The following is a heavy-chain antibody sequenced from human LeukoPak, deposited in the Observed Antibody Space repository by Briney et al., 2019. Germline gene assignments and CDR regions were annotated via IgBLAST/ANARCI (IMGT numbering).Heavy chain of an antibody. CDR1: GYIFTNYG. CDR2: ISAHNGNT. J-gene: IGHJ5*01. D-gene: IGHD2-8*02. Sequence: GASVKVSGKASGYIFTNYGLSWVRQAPGQRFEWMGWISAHNGNTNNAEKFHDRLTLTRDASTNTAYMELRSLTSDDTATYFCERWWSKDGYVGDSWGQGTLVIVSS. CDR3: ERWWSKDGYVGDS. V-gene: IGHV1-18*01.